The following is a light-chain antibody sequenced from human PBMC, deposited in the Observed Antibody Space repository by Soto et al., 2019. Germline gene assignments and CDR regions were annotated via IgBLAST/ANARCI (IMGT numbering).Light chain of an antibody. CDR1: HSISRW. J-gene: IGKJ5*01. Sequence: DIQMTQSPSTLSASVGDRFTITCRASHSISRWLAWYQQKPGTAPKLLVYGASTLDSGVPSRFSGSRSGTEFTLTVSSLEPEDFAPYYCQQYNNSYRITFGQGTRLEI. CDR2: GAS. V-gene: IGKV1-5*03. CDR3: QQYNNSYRIT.